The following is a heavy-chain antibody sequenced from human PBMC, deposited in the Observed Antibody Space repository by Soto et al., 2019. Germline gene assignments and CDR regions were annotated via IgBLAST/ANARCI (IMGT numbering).Heavy chain of an antibody. Sequence: ASVKVSCKASGYTFTGYYMHWVRQAPGQGLEWMGWINPNSGGTNYAQKFQGRVTMTRDTSISTAYMELSRLRSDDTAVYYCARDTYGYYDSSGYYYYDYWGQGTLVTVPQ. J-gene: IGHJ4*02. CDR2: INPNSGGT. CDR3: ARDTYGYYDSSGYYYYDY. CDR1: GYTFTGYY. D-gene: IGHD3-22*01. V-gene: IGHV1-2*02.